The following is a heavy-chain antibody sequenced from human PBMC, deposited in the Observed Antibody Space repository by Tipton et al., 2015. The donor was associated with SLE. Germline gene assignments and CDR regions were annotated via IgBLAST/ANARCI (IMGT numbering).Heavy chain of an antibody. CDR1: GFTFSTYW. CDR3: ARGGDSWERWGY. D-gene: IGHD1-26*01. Sequence: SLRLSCAASGFTFSTYWMTWVRQAPGKGLEWVANIKEDGSEKYYVDSVKDRFTISRDNAKTSLYLQMNSLRAEDTAVYYCARGGDSWERWGYWGQGTLVTVSS. J-gene: IGHJ4*02. V-gene: IGHV3-7*03. CDR2: IKEDGSEK.